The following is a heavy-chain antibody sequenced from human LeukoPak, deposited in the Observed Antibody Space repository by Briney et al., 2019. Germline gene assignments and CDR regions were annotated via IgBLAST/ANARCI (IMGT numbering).Heavy chain of an antibody. CDR3: ARVYRGYCSGGSCYSSLYYFDY. Sequence: PSETLSLTCAVYGGSFSGYYWSWIRPPPGKGLEWIGEINHSGSTNYNPSHKSRVTISVDTSKNQFSLKLSSVTAADTAVYYCARVYRGYCSGGSCYSSLYYFDYWGQGTLVTVSS. J-gene: IGHJ4*02. CDR1: GGSFSGYY. CDR2: INHSGST. V-gene: IGHV4-34*01. D-gene: IGHD2-15*01.